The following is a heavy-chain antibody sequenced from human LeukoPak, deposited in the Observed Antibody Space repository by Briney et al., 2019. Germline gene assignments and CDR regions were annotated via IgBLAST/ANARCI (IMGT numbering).Heavy chain of an antibody. V-gene: IGHV4-59*08. CDR3: ARHLNNCGDDCYIFDY. J-gene: IGHJ4*02. CDR1: GGSISHYY. D-gene: IGHD2-21*01. CDR2: IYYSGST. Sequence: SETLSPTCTVSGGSISHYYWSWIRQPPGKGLEWIGYIYYSGSTNYNPSLKSRVTISVDTSKNQFSLRVSSVTAADTAVYYCARHLNNCGDDCYIFDYWGQGTLVTVSS.